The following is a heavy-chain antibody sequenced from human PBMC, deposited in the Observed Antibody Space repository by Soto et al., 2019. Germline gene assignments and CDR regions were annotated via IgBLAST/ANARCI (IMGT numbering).Heavy chain of an antibody. CDR1: GGSIRSCY. Sequence: QVQLQESGPGLVKPSETLSLTCSVSGGSIRSCYWSWIRQPPGKGLEWIGHLYYSGSTNYNPSLKSRVTISLDTSKNQFSLKLTSVTAADTAVDFWAGDFPGRDYWGQGTLVTVSS. J-gene: IGHJ4*02. CDR2: LYYSGST. CDR3: AGDFPGRDY. V-gene: IGHV4-59*01.